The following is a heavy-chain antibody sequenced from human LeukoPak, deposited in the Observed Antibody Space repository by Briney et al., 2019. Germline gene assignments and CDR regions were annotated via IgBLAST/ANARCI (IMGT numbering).Heavy chain of an antibody. Sequence: GSLRLSCAASGFILDEYGMSWVRQAPGKGLEWVSGINGNGCRNDYADFEEGLFIIWRINAKSALYVQRNSLSAEDAALYCCASGTGIGVAASGYWGQGTLVTVSS. CDR3: ASGTGIGVAASGY. D-gene: IGHD6-19*01. V-gene: IGHV3-20*04. J-gene: IGHJ4*02. CDR2: INGNGCRN. CDR1: GFILDEYG.